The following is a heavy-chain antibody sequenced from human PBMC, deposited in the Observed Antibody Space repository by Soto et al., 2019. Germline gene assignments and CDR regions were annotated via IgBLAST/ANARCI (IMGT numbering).Heavy chain of an antibody. CDR1: GGSISSGGYY. CDR2: IYYSGNT. Sequence: QVQLQESGPGLVKPSQTLSLTCIVSGGSISSGGYYWSWIRQHPGKGLEWIGYIYYSGNTYYNPSLQERITQARDTSKNPFSPKPGFVTGAGPGLYYRARGPPPGLWGQGTLVTVSS. V-gene: IGHV4-31*03. D-gene: IGHD3-16*01. CDR3: ARGPPPGL. J-gene: IGHJ4*02.